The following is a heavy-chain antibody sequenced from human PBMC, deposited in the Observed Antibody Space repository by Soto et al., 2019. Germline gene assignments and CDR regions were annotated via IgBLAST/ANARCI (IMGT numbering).Heavy chain of an antibody. D-gene: IGHD3-22*01. Sequence: GGSLKISCXGSGYSFAGYWITWVRQKPGQGLEGRGRIDPSDSQTYYSPSFRGHVTISATKSITTVFLQWSSLRASDTAMYYCARQIYDSDTGPNFQYYFDSWGQGTPVT. V-gene: IGHV5-10-1*01. J-gene: IGHJ4*02. CDR2: IDPSDSQT. CDR3: ARQIYDSDTGPNFQYYFDS. CDR1: GYSFAGYW.